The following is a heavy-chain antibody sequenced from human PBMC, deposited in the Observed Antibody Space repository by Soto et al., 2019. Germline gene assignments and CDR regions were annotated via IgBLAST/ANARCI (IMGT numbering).Heavy chain of an antibody. D-gene: IGHD3-22*01. V-gene: IGHV3-21*01. CDR1: GFTFSSYS. Sequence: EVQLVESGGGLVKPGGSLRLSCAASGFTFSSYSMNWVRQAPGKGLEWVSSISSSSSYIYYAASVKGRFTISRDNAKNSLYMQTNSIRADDTAVYYCASHPRDSSGYWYYFDYWGQGAVVTVSS. CDR2: ISSSSSYI. CDR3: ASHPRDSSGYWYYFDY. J-gene: IGHJ4*02.